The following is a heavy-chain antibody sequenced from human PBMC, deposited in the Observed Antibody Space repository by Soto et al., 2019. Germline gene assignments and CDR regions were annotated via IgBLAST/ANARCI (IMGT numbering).Heavy chain of an antibody. CDR2: IYSGGST. D-gene: IGHD3-10*01. J-gene: IGHJ6*03. V-gene: IGHV3-66*01. Sequence: GGSLRLSCAASGFTVSSNYMSWVRQAPGKGLEWVSIIYSGGSTYYADSVKGRFTISRDNSKNTLYLQMNSLRAEDTAVYYCARDSGPLGSGYYYYYYMDVWGKGTTVTVSS. CDR1: GFTVSSNY. CDR3: ARDSGPLGSGYYYYYYMDV.